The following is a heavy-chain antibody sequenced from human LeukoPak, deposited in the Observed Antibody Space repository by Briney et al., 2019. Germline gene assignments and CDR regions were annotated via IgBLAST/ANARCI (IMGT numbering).Heavy chain of an antibody. D-gene: IGHD5-24*01. CDR1: GFTFSSYS. CDR3: ARDNGWLQLTYFDY. J-gene: IGHJ4*02. V-gene: IGHV3-48*01. CDR2: ISSSSSTI. Sequence: GGSVRLSCAASGFTFSSYSMNWVRQAPGKGLEWVSYISSSSSTIYYADSVKGRFTISRDNAKNSLYLQMNSLRAEDTAVYYCARDNGWLQLTYFDYWGQGTLVTVSS.